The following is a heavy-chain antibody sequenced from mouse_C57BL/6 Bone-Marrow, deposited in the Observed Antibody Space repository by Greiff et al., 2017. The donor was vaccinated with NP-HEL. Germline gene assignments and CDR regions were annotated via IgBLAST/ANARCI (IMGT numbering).Heavy chain of an antibody. V-gene: IGHV1-15*01. CDR2: IDPETGGT. D-gene: IGHD1-1*01. Sequence: QVQLQQPGAELVRPGASVTLSCKASGYTFTDYEMHWVKQTPVHGLEWIGAIDPETGGTAYNQKFKGKAILTADKSSSTAYMELRSLTSEDSAVYYCCTTVPSMDYWGQGTSVTVSS. CDR1: GYTFTDYE. CDR3: CTTVPSMDY. J-gene: IGHJ4*01.